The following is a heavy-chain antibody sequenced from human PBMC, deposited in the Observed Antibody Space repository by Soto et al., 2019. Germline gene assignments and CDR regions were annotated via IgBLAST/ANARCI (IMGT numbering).Heavy chain of an antibody. CDR1: GFSVSSTY. Sequence: SLKISCAASGFSVSSTYMSLVRQAPGKGLEWVSVIYSGGSTYYADSVKGRFTISRHNSKNTLYLQMNSLRAEDTAVYYCARVTLGRRTLGAFDIWGQGTMVTVSS. CDR3: ARVTLGRRTLGAFDI. D-gene: IGHD6-6*01. J-gene: IGHJ3*02. CDR2: IYSGGST. V-gene: IGHV3-53*04.